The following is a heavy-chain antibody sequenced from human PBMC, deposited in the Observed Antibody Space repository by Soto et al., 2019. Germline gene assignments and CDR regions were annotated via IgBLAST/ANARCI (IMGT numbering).Heavy chain of an antibody. V-gene: IGHV4-34*01. Sequence: SETLSLTCAVYGGSFRGYYWTWIRQPPGKGLEWIGEINHSGSTKYNPSLKSRVTISVDTSKNQFSLNVNSVTAADTAAYYCARGDDFSSGYPFDSWGQGTLVTV. CDR3: ARGDDFSSGYPFDS. J-gene: IGHJ4*02. CDR2: INHSGST. CDR1: GGSFRGYY. D-gene: IGHD3-3*01.